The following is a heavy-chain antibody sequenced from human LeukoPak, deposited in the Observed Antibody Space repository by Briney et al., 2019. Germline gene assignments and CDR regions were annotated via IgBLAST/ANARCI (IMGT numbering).Heavy chain of an antibody. Sequence: GGSLRLSCAASGFTFSTDWMTWVRQAPGKGLEWVANIKQDGSEKYYVDSVKGRFTISRDNAKNSLYLQMNSLRAEDTAVYYCARVEMATIHYWGQGTLVTVSS. CDR3: ARVEMATIHY. D-gene: IGHD5-24*01. J-gene: IGHJ4*02. CDR1: GFTFSTDW. V-gene: IGHV3-7*01. CDR2: IKQDGSEK.